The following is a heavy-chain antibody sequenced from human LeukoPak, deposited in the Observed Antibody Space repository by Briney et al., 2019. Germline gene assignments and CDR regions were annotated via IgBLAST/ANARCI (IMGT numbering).Heavy chain of an antibody. Sequence: GGSLRLSCAASGFIFSSYWMSWVRRAPGKGLEWVSVIYSGGSTYYADSVKGRFTISRDNSKNTLYLQMNSLRAEDTAVYYCARGYSYGRFDYWGQGTLVTVSS. J-gene: IGHJ4*02. CDR1: GFIFSSYW. CDR2: IYSGGST. V-gene: IGHV3-66*01. CDR3: ARGYSYGRFDY. D-gene: IGHD5-18*01.